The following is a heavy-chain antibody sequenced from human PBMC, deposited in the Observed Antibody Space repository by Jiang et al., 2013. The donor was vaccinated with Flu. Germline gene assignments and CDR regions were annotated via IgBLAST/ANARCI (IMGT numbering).Heavy chain of an antibody. V-gene: IGHV3-73*01. CDR1: GFTFSDSA. CDR2: IKSKPNTDAT. D-gene: IGHD3-16*01. Sequence: VQLLESGGGLVQPGGSLKLSCAASGFTFSDSAIHWVRQASGKGLEWVGRIKSKPNTDATAYAASVRGRFTISRDDSKNVAYLQMNSLTTEDTAVYYCTRLGGDYWGQGTLVTVSS. CDR3: TRLGGDY. J-gene: IGHJ4*02.